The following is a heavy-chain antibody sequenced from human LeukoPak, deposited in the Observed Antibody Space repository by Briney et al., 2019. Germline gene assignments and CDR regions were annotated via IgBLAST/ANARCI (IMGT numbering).Heavy chain of an antibody. CDR3: ARIIVVAGRYFDL. D-gene: IGHD3-22*01. J-gene: IGHJ2*01. CDR2: ISGSGGST. Sequence: GGSLRLSCAASGFTFSSYWMSWVRQAPGEGLQWVSAISGSGGSTYSADSVKGRFTISRDNSRNTLSLQMNSLRAEDTAIYYCARIIVVAGRYFDLWGRGTLVTVSS. V-gene: IGHV3-23*01. CDR1: GFTFSSYW.